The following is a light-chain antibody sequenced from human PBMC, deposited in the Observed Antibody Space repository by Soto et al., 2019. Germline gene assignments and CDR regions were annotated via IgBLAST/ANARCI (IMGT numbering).Light chain of an antibody. CDR1: GSDVGAYNL. J-gene: IGLJ1*01. CDR2: EVN. CDR3: CSYAGTVAYV. V-gene: IGLV2-23*02. Sequence: QSALTQPASVSGSPGQSITISCAGTGSDVGAYNLVSWYQQHPGRAPKLNICEVNTRPSGISKRFSGSKSGDTASLTISGLQAEDEADYFCCSYAGTVAYVFGTGTKVTVL.